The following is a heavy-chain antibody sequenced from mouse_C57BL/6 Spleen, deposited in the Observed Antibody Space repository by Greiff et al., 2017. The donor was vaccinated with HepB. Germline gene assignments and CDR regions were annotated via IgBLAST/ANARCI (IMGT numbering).Heavy chain of an antibody. J-gene: IGHJ2*01. CDR1: GYAFSSSW. Sequence: VQLQQSGPELVKPGASVKISCKASGYAFSSSWMNWVKQRPGKGLEWIGRIYPGDGDTNYNGKFKGKATLTADTSSSTAYMQLSSLTSEDSAVYFCARDYYGSGYDYFDYWGQGTTLTVSS. CDR3: ARDYYGSGYDYFDY. CDR2: IYPGDGDT. V-gene: IGHV1-82*01. D-gene: IGHD1-1*01.